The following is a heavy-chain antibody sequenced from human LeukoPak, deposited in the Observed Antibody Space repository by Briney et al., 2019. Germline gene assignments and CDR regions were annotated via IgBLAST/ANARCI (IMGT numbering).Heavy chain of an antibody. Sequence: SETLSLTCAVYGGSFGGYYWSWIRQPPGKGLEWIGEINHSGSTNYNPSLKSRVTISVDTSKNQFSLKLSSVTAADTAVYYCARGRSYGSFLGWFDPWGLGTLVTVSS. D-gene: IGHD5-18*01. V-gene: IGHV4-34*01. CDR3: ARGRSYGSFLGWFDP. J-gene: IGHJ5*02. CDR2: INHSGST. CDR1: GGSFGGYY.